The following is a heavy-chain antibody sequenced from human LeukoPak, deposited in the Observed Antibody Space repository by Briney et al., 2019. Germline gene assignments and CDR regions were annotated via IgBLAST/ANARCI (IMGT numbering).Heavy chain of an antibody. Sequence: SETLSLTCAVYGGSFSGYYWSWIGQPPGKGLEWIGEINHSGSTNYNPSLKSRVTISVDTSKNQFSLKLSSVTAADTAVYYCAREAIGVGATAFDYWGQGTPVTVSS. CDR1: GGSFSGYY. J-gene: IGHJ4*02. V-gene: IGHV4-34*01. D-gene: IGHD1-26*01. CDR3: AREAIGVGATAFDY. CDR2: INHSGST.